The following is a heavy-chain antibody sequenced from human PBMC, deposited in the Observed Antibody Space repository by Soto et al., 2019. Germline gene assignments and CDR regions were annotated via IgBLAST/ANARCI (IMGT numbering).Heavy chain of an antibody. CDR2: ISSSSSYI. Sequence: PGGSLRLSCAASGFTFSSYSMNWVRQAPGKGLEWVSSISSSSSYIYYADSVKGRFTISRDNAKNSLYLQMNSLRAEDTAVYYCASRRRFGSYGEYPDYWGQGTLVTVSS. J-gene: IGHJ4*02. V-gene: IGHV3-21*01. CDR3: ASRRRFGSYGEYPDY. CDR1: GFTFSSYS. D-gene: IGHD4-17*01.